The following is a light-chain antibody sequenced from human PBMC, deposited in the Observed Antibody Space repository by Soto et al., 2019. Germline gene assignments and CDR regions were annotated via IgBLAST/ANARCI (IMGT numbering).Light chain of an antibody. Sequence: DVVMTQSPLSLPVTLGQPASISCRSSQSLVFSDGKTYLNTFQQRPGQSPRHLTYKVSNWDSGVPARSSGSGSGPDFTLNISRVEAEDVVIYYCMQGTHWPPFGQGTRLEMK. CDR1: QSLVFSDGKTY. CDR2: KVS. CDR3: MQGTHWPP. V-gene: IGKV2D-30*01. J-gene: IGKJ5*01.